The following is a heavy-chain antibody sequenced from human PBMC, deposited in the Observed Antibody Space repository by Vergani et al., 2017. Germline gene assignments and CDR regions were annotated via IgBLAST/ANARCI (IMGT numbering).Heavy chain of an antibody. J-gene: IGHJ6*03. V-gene: IGHV4-30-2*01. CDR1: GGSISSGGYS. CDR3: ASNRIVVVPAAAASRGYYYYYMDV. Sequence: QLQLQESGSGLVKPSQTLSLTCAVSGGSISSGGYSWSWIRQPPGKGLEWIGYIYHSGSTYYNPSLKSRVTISVDRSKNQFSLKLSSVTAADTAVYYCASNRIVVVPAAAASRGYYYYYMDVWGKGTTVTVSS. CDR2: IYHSGST. D-gene: IGHD2-2*01.